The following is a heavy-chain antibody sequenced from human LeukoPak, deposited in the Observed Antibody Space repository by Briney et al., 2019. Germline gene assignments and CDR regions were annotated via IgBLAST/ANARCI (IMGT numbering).Heavy chain of an antibody. CDR3: ALSSGGLDFQH. J-gene: IGHJ1*01. Sequence: ASVKVSRKASGYTFTVYYMHWVRQAPGQGLEWMGWINPNSGGTNYAQKFQGRVTMTRDTSISTAYMELSRLRSDDTAVYDCALSSGGLDFQHWGQGTLVTASS. CDR1: GYTFTVYY. V-gene: IGHV1-2*02. D-gene: IGHD2-15*01. CDR2: INPNSGGT.